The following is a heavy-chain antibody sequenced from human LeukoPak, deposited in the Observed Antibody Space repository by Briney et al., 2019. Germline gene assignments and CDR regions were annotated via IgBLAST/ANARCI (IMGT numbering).Heavy chain of an antibody. J-gene: IGHJ4*01. D-gene: IGHD3-10*01. CDR2: ISISTSSI. V-gene: IGHV3-48*01. Sequence: GGSLRLSCAASGFTFSDYSLTWVRQAPGKGLEWISYISISTSSIYYADSVKGRFTISRDNAKNSLYLQMNSLRAEDTAVYYCAREVYHGSGSPRFDYWGHGTLVTVSS. CDR3: AREVYHGSGSPRFDY. CDR1: GFTFSDYS.